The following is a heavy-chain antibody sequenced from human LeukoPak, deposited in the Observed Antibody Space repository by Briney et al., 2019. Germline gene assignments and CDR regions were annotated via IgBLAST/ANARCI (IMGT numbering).Heavy chain of an antibody. D-gene: IGHD4-23*01. CDR2: IYYSGST. CDR1: GGSVSSGSYY. J-gene: IGHJ5*02. CDR3: ARVPDYGGNLGDWFDP. Sequence: SETLSLTCTVSGGSVSSGSYYWSWIRQPPGKGLEWIGYIYYSGSTNYNPSLKGRVTISVDTSKNQFSLKLSSVTAADTAVYYCARVPDYGGNLGDWFDPWGQGTLVTVSS. V-gene: IGHV4-61*01.